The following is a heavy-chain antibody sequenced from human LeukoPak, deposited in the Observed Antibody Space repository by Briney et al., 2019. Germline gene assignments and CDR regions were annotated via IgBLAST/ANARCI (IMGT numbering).Heavy chain of an antibody. CDR1: GLNVGTYA. J-gene: IGHJ3*01. CDR2: INTGETT. Sequence: GGSLRLSCAASGLNVGTYAMSWVRQAPGRGLEWVSCINTGETTFYADSVKGRFTISRDNSNLYLHMTSLRDEDTALYYCAKGSFDVWGQGTVVIVSS. V-gene: IGHV3-23*01. CDR3: AKGSFDV.